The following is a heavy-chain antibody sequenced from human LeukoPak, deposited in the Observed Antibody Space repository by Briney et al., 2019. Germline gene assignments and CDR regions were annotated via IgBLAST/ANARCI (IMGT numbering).Heavy chain of an antibody. CDR3: AKDLVTVTTRAVVDY. Sequence: RGSLRLSRADSGFTLSSFAMSGVRQPPGKGRGWVSSISGRGGSIYNAESVNGRFNISSDNSKDKLYLQMDRLGVEDTAVYYCAKDLVTVTTRAVVDYWGQGTRVPVSA. CDR1: GFTLSSFA. V-gene: IGHV3-23*01. CDR2: ISGRGGSI. D-gene: IGHD4-17*01. J-gene: IGHJ4*02.